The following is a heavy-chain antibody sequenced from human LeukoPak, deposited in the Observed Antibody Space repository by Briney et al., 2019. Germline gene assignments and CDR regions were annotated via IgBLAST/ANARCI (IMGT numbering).Heavy chain of an antibody. CDR1: GFSFSSYG. CDR3: ARDPGFSVAR. Sequence: GGSLRLSCATSGFSFSSYGVNWVRQAPGKGLEWVSYIGGWSSPTDYADSVEGRFTISRDNARNSLYLQMNNLTVEDTAVYYCARDPGFSVARWGQGSLVFVSS. J-gene: IGHJ4*02. CDR2: IGGWSSPT. D-gene: IGHD3-3*01. V-gene: IGHV3-48*04.